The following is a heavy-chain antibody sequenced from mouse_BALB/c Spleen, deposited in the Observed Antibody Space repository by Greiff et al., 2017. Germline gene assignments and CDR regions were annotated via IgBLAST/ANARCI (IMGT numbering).Heavy chain of an antibody. CDR1: GFNIKDYY. D-gene: IGHD2-1*01. Sequence: VQLKQSGAELVRSGASVKLSCTASGFNIKDYYMHWVKQRPEQGLEWIGWIDPENGDTEYAPKFQGKATMTADTSSNTAYLQLSSLTSEDTAVYYCNGYYGTIYAMDYWGQGTSVTVSS. CDR3: NGYYGTIYAMDY. CDR2: IDPENGDT. V-gene: IGHV14-4*02. J-gene: IGHJ4*01.